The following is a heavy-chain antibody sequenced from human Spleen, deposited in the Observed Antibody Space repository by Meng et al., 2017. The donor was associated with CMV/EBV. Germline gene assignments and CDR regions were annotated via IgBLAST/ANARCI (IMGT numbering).Heavy chain of an antibody. J-gene: IGHJ2*01. V-gene: IGHV1-69*05. CDR3: ARGYCGSSSCYTVPLGFWYFDL. CDR2: IIPIFDST. D-gene: IGHD2-2*02. Sequence: YGSNWVRQAPEQGLEWMEGIIPIFDSTNYAQDFQGRVTITTDESTGTAYMELSGLKSEDTAVYFCARGYCGSSSCYTVPLGFWYFDLWGRGTLVTVSS. CDR1: YG.